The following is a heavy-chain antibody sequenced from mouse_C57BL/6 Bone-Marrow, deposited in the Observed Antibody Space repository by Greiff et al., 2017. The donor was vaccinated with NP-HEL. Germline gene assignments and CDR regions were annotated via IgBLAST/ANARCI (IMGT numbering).Heavy chain of an antibody. CDR1: GYTFTSYW. Sequence: QVQLQQPGAELVRPGSSVKLSCKASGYTFTSYWMHWVKQRPIQGLEWIGNIDPSDSETHSNQKFKDKATLTVDKSSSTAYMQRSSLTSEDSAVYYCACIYYYGSSLYFDYWGQGTTLTVSS. CDR3: ACIYYYGSSLYFDY. V-gene: IGHV1-52*01. J-gene: IGHJ2*01. CDR2: IDPSDSET. D-gene: IGHD1-1*01.